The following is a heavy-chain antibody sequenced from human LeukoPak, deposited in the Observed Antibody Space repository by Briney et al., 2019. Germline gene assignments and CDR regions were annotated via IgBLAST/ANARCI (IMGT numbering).Heavy chain of an antibody. CDR2: IYYSGST. CDR1: GGSISSYY. CDR3: ARGRAVAAPPLTD. V-gene: IGHV4-59*12. D-gene: IGHD6-19*01. J-gene: IGHJ4*02. Sequence: SETLSLTCTVSGGSISSYYWSWIRQPPGKGLEWIGYIYYSGSTNYNPSLKSRVTISVDTSKNQFSLKLSSVTAADTAVYYCARGRAVAAPPLTDWGQGTLVTVSS.